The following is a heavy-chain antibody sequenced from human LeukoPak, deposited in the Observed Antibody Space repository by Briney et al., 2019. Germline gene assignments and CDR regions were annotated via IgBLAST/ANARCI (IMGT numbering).Heavy chain of an antibody. CDR3: ARRGYYYDSSHYYYFDY. CDR1: GVSITSYY. Sequence: PSETLSLTCTVSGVSITSYYWSWIRQPPGKGLDWIGSIYHSGSTNDNPSLKSRVTTSVDTSKNQCSLKLRSVTAADTAVYYCARRGYYYDSSHYYYFDYWGQGTLVTVSS. CDR2: IYHSGST. V-gene: IGHV4-59*08. D-gene: IGHD3-22*01. J-gene: IGHJ4*02.